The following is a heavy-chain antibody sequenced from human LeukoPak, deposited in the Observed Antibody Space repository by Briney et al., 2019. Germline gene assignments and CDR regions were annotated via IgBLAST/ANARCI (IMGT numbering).Heavy chain of an antibody. J-gene: IGHJ4*02. Sequence: PGGSLRLSCAASGFTFSSYAIHWVRQAPGKGLEWVAVISYDGSNKYYAGSVKGRFTISRDNSKNTLYLQMNSLRAEDTAVYYCAKDTLIAAVGGIDYWGQGTLVTVSS. V-gene: IGHV3-30-3*01. CDR3: AKDTLIAAVGGIDY. CDR1: GFTFSSYA. D-gene: IGHD6-6*01. CDR2: ISYDGSNK.